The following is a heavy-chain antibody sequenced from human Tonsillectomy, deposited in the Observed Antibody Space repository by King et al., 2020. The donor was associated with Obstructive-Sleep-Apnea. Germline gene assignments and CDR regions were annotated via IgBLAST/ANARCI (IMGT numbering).Heavy chain of an antibody. J-gene: IGHJ4*02. D-gene: IGHD3-22*01. CDR1: GFTFSSYS. CDR2: ISIISSTI. CDR3: ARGAYYDSSGYPYYFDY. Sequence: VQLVESGGGLVQPGGSLRLSCAASGFTFSSYSMNWVRQAPGKGLEGVSYISIISSTIYYADSVKGRFTISRDNAKNSLYLQMNSLRAEDTALYYCARGAYYDSSGYPYYFDYWGQGTLVTVSS. V-gene: IGHV3-48*04.